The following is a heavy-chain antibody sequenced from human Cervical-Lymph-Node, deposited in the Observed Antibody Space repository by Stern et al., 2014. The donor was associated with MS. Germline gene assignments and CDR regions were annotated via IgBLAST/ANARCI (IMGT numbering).Heavy chain of an antibody. D-gene: IGHD2-21*02. CDR3: ARPLGGISGGDPYYFDY. Sequence: QVQLVQSGAEVKKPGASVKVSCKASGYTFTSYYMHWVRQAPGQGLEWMGIINPSGGSTSYAQKFQGRVTMTRDTSTSTVYMELSRLRSEDTAVYYCARPLGGISGGDPYYFDYWGQGTLVTVSS. CDR1: GYTFTSYY. CDR2: INPSGGST. V-gene: IGHV1-46*03. J-gene: IGHJ4*02.